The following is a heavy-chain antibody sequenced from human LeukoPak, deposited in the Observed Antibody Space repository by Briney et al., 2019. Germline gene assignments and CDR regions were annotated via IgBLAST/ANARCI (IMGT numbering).Heavy chain of an antibody. D-gene: IGHD2-15*01. J-gene: IGHJ3*02. CDR2: IWYDEDAK. V-gene: IGHV3-33*08. Sequence: AGGSLRLSCAASGFTFSSYGMHWVRQAPGKGLDWVALIWYDEDAKFYADSVKGRFTISRDNSKDTLYLQMNSLGVEDTAVYYCARERGGDAFDIWGQGTMVTVSS. CDR3: ARERGGDAFDI. CDR1: GFTFSSYG.